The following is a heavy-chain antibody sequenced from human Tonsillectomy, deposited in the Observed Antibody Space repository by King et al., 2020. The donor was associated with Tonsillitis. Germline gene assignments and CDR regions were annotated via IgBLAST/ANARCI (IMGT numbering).Heavy chain of an antibody. J-gene: IGHJ3*02. D-gene: IGHD7-27*01. V-gene: IGHV3-11*04. CDR1: GFTFSDYY. CDR2: INPSGTNT. Sequence: HVQLVESGGGLVKPGGSLRVSCAASGFTFSDYYMSWIRQAPGKGLEWISVINPSGTNTNYLDSVRGRFTISRDNAKNSMCLQMNSLRAEDTGVYYCGRKFWGAFDIWGQGTVVTVSS. CDR3: GRKFWGAFDI.